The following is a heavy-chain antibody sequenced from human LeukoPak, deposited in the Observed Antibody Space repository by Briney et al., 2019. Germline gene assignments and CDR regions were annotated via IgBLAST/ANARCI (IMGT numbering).Heavy chain of an antibody. CDR3: ARTSVDCLDC. J-gene: IGHJ4*02. V-gene: IGHV3-11*04. Sequence: GGSLRLSCAASGFTFSDHYMSWIRQAPGKRPECISYIDGSGGTKYYADSVEGRFTISRDNAKNSLYLQMNSLRVEDTAVYYCARTSVDCLDCWGRGILVTVSS. CDR2: IDGSGGTK. CDR1: GFTFSDHY. D-gene: IGHD2-21*02.